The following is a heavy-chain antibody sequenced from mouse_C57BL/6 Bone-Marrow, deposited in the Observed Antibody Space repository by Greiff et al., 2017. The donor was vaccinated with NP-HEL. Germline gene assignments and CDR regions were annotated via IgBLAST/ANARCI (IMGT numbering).Heavy chain of an antibody. CDR1: GYTFTSYW. D-gene: IGHD2-2*01. CDR2: INPSSGST. CDR3: ARSGDSTMVTRDY. V-gene: IGHV1-7*01. J-gene: IGHJ2*01. Sequence: VQLQQSGAELAKPGASVKLSCKASGYTFTSYWMHWVKQRPGQGLEWIGYINPSSGSTKYNQKFKDKATLTADKSSSTAYMQLSSLTYEDSAVYYCARSGDSTMVTRDYWGQGTTLTVSS.